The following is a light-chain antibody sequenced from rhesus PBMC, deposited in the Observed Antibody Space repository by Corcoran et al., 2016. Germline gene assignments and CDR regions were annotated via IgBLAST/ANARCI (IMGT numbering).Light chain of an antibody. CDR1: QGITND. Sequence: DIQMTQSPSSLSASVGDRVTITCRASQGITNDLAWYQQKPGETPKLLIYEASSLQSGIPSRFSGSGSGPDFTLTISSLQPEDCATYYCQHYYSTPFTFGPGTKLDIK. V-gene: IGKV1-25*01. J-gene: IGKJ3*01. CDR3: QHYYSTPFT. CDR2: EAS.